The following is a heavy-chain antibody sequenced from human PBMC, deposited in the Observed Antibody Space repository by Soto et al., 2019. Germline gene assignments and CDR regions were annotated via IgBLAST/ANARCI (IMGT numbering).Heavy chain of an antibody. CDR2: TYYRSKWYN. CDR1: GDSVSSNSAA. Sequence: SQTLSLTCAISGDSVSSNSAAWNWIRQSPSRGLEWLGRTYYRSKWYNDYAVSVKSRITINPDTSKNQFSLQLNSVTPEDTAVYYCASTGPEYCSGGSCYSGYFDYWGQGTLVTVSS. CDR3: ASTGPEYCSGGSCYSGYFDY. J-gene: IGHJ4*02. V-gene: IGHV6-1*01. D-gene: IGHD2-15*01.